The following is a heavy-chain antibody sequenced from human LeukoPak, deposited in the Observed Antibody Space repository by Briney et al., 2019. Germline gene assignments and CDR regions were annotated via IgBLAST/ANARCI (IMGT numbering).Heavy chain of an antibody. CDR2: FDPEDGET. CDR3: ARDNGSGWSNLYYFDY. J-gene: IGHJ4*02. Sequence: ASVKVSCKVSGYTLTELSMHWVRQAPGKGLGWVGGFDPEDGETIYAQKFQGRVTMTEDTSTDTAYMELSSLRSEDTAVYYCARDNGSGWSNLYYFDYWGQGTLVTVSS. CDR1: GYTLTELS. D-gene: IGHD6-19*01. V-gene: IGHV1-24*01.